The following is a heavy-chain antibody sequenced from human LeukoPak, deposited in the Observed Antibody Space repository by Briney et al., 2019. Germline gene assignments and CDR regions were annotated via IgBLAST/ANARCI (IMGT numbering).Heavy chain of an antibody. J-gene: IGHJ4*02. V-gene: IGHV3-73*01. D-gene: IGHD3-16*01. Sequence: RGSLTLSCAPCGFVFQGSAALGLRQSSGRGLEWVGCMRDRTKNYATIYAASMRGRFTISRDDSKNTATLHMNTLRIDDSAVYLCIRPLDYLTHDCWGRGTLVTVSS. CDR3: IRPLDYLTHDC. CDR1: GFVFQGSA. CDR2: MRDRTKNYAT.